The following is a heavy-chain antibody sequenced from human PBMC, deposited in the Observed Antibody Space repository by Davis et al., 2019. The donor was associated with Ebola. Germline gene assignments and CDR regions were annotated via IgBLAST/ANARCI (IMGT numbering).Heavy chain of an antibody. CDR1: GDSVSSGG. D-gene: IGHD6-19*01. CDR2: TYYNSKWYH. Sequence: PSETLSLTCAISGDSVSSGGWNWIRQSPSRGLEWLGRTYYNSKWYHDYAMSVSSRITINPDTSKNQFSLHLNSVTPEDTAVYYCASGWLRGKFDPWGQGTLVIVSS. J-gene: IGHJ5*02. V-gene: IGHV6-1*01. CDR3: ASGWLRGKFDP.